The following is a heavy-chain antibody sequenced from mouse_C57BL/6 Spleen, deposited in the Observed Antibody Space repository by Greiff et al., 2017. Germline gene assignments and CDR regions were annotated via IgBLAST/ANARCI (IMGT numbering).Heavy chain of an antibody. Sequence: VQLKESGPELVKPGASVKISCKASGYSFTDYNMNWVKQSNGKSLEWIGVINPNYGTTSYNQKFKGKATLTVDQSSSTAYMQLNSLTSEDSAVYYCVDSSGYAWFAYWGQGTLVTVSA. V-gene: IGHV1-39*01. CDR1: GYSFTDYN. CDR3: VDSSGYAWFAY. CDR2: INPNYGTT. J-gene: IGHJ3*01. D-gene: IGHD3-2*02.